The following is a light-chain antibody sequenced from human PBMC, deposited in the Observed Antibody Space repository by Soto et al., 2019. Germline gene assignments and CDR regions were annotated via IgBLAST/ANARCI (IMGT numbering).Light chain of an antibody. V-gene: IGKV1-12*01. Sequence: DIQMTQSPSSVSASVGDRVTITCRASQGISRWLAWYQQKPGKAPKLLIYGASSVQSGVPSRFSGSGSGTDFPLTISIRQPEDFATYYCQQADSFPLPFGGGTKVEIK. CDR2: GAS. J-gene: IGKJ4*01. CDR1: QGISRW. CDR3: QQADSFPLP.